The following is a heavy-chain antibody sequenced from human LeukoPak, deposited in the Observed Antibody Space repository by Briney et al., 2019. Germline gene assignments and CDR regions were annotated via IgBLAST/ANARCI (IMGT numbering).Heavy chain of an antibody. J-gene: IGHJ4*02. CDR1: GFTFSSYS. CDR2: ISSSSSYI. CDR3: AKWPATVTTMDY. V-gene: IGHV3-21*04. Sequence: GGSLRLSCAASGFTFSSYSMDWVRQAPGKGLEWVSSISSSSSYIYYADSVKGRFTISRDNTRNTLYLQMNSLRAEDTAVYYCAKWPATVTTMDYWGQGTLVTVSS. D-gene: IGHD4-17*01.